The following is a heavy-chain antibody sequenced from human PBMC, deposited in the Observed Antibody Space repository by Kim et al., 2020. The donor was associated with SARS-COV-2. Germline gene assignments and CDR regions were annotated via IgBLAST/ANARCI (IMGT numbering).Heavy chain of an antibody. J-gene: IGHJ4*02. CDR3: ARGGNSSGYYYVAY. D-gene: IGHD3-22*01. V-gene: IGHV1-3*01. CDR2: INAGNGNT. Sequence: ASVKVSCKASGYTFTSYAMHWVRQAPGQRLEWMGWINAGNGNTKYSQKFQGRVTITRDTSASTAYMELSSLRSEDTAVYYCARGGNSSGYYYVAYWGQGTLVTVSS. CDR1: GYTFTSYA.